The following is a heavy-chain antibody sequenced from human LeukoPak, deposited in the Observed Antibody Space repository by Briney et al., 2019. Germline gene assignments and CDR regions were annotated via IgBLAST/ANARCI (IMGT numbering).Heavy chain of an antibody. V-gene: IGHV1-2*02. J-gene: IGHJ4*02. Sequence: ASVKVSCKASGYTFNDYYIQWVRQAPGQGLEWMGWINPKSGGTKSERKFQGRLTMTRDTSINTANMELSSLRSDDTAVYYCARGPAAADTFFDSWGQGTLVTVSS. CDR3: ARGPAAADTFFDS. CDR1: GYTFNDYY. CDR2: INPKSGGT. D-gene: IGHD6-13*01.